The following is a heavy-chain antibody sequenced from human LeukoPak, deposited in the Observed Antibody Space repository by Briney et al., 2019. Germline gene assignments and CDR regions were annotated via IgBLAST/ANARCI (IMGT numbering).Heavy chain of an antibody. CDR2: IRYEGGDK. CDR1: GFTFSSYS. CDR3: AKDRDKGNYYFDY. V-gene: IGHV3-30*02. Sequence: GGSLRLSCAASGFTFSSYSMHWVRQAPGQGLERVAFIRYEGGDKDYVDSVKGRFTISRDNSKNTLYLQMNSLRAEDTAVYYCAKDRDKGNYYFDYWGQGTLVTVSS. J-gene: IGHJ4*02. D-gene: IGHD1-7*01.